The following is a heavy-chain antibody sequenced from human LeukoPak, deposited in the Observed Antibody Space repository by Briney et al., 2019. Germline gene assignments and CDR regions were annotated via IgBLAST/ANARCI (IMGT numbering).Heavy chain of an antibody. D-gene: IGHD2-21*01. CDR3: PKDPYRVIVATGNYLDP. CDR1: GFTFSSYG. V-gene: IGHV3-30*18. Sequence: GGSLRLSCAASGFTFSSYGMHWVRQAPGKGLEGVAVISNDGSNKHYGEFVKGRFTISRDNSKNTLYLQMDSLRGEDTAVYYCPKDPYRVIVATGNYLDPWGQGTLVTVSS. J-gene: IGHJ5*02. CDR2: ISNDGSNK.